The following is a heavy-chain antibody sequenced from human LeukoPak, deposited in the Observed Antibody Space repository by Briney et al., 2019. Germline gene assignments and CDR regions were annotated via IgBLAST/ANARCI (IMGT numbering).Heavy chain of an antibody. V-gene: IGHV4-39*01. CDR3: ASPDQRPRMLRSSGWSGIFDY. CDR2: IYYSGST. J-gene: IGHJ4*02. CDR1: GGSISSSSYY. D-gene: IGHD6-19*01. Sequence: PSETLSLTCTVSGGSISSSSYYWGWIRQPPGKGLEWIGSIYYSGSTYYNPSLKSRVTISVDTSKNQFSLKLSSVTAADTAVYYCASPDQRPRMLRSSGWSGIFDYWGQGTLVTVSS.